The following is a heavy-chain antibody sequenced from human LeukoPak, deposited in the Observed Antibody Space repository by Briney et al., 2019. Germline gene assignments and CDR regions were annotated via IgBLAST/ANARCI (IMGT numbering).Heavy chain of an antibody. V-gene: IGHV4-59*01. CDR2: IYHSGST. CDR3: ARSEGGGYSAQLDY. D-gene: IGHD5-18*01. CDR1: GASIRSKY. J-gene: IGHJ4*02. Sequence: SETLSLTCSVSGASIRSKYWSWIRQPPGKGLEWIGYIYHSGSTNYSPSLKSRVTISVDTSNNQISLEMRSVTAADTAVYYCARSEGGGYSAQLDYWGQGALVTVSS.